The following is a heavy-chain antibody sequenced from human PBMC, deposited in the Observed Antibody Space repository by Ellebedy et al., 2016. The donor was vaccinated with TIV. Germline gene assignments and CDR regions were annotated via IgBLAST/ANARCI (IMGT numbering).Heavy chain of an antibody. CDR2: MDAGGNT. Sequence: GESLKISCAASGFTVSGDYMSWVRQAPGKGLEWVSTMDAGGNTHYPDPVKGRFTVSRDNSKNTLYLQMNSLRAEDTAVYYCAGGTYWGQGTLVTVSS. CDR1: GFTVSGDY. V-gene: IGHV3-53*01. J-gene: IGHJ4*02. CDR3: AGGTY.